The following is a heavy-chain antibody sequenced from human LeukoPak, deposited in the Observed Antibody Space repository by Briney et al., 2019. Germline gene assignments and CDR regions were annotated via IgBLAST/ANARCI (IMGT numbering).Heavy chain of an antibody. CDR3: ARVGDYSSAWYGWFDP. CDR2: ISAYNGNT. V-gene: IGHV1-18*01. D-gene: IGHD6-19*01. CDR1: GYTFTSYG. Sequence: ASVKVSCKASGYTFTSYGISWVRQAPGQGLEWMGWISAYNGNTNYAQKLQGRVTMTTDTSTSTAYMELRSLRSDDTAVYYCARVGDYSSAWYGWFDPWGQGTLVTVSS. J-gene: IGHJ5*02.